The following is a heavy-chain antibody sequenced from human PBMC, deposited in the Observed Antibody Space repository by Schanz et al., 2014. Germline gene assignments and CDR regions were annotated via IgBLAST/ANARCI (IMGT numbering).Heavy chain of an antibody. CDR2: IYSGGST. Sequence: EVQLVESGGGLVKPGGSLRLSCAASGFSFRSYSMNWVRQAPGKGLEWVSIIYSGGSTFYADSVKGRFTISRDNSKNTLYLQMNSLRAEDTAVYYCARGYSSSMDVWGQGTTVTVSS. CDR3: ARGYSSSMDV. V-gene: IGHV3-66*01. D-gene: IGHD6-6*01. J-gene: IGHJ6*02. CDR1: GFSFRSYS.